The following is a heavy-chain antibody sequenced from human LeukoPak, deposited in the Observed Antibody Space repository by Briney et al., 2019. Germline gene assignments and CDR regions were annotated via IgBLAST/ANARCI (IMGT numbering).Heavy chain of an antibody. V-gene: IGHV1-2*04. J-gene: IGHJ4*02. D-gene: IGHD6-13*01. Sequence: ASVKVSRKASGYTFTGYYMHWVRQAPGQGLEWMGWINPNSGGTNYAQKFQGWVTMTRDTSISTAYMELSRLRSDDTAAYYCAREVAAAGTRELGYWGQGTLVTVSS. CDR2: INPNSGGT. CDR3: AREVAAAGTRELGY. CDR1: GYTFTGYY.